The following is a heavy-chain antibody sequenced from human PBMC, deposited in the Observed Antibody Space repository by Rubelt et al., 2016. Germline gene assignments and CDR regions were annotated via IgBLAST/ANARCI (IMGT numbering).Heavy chain of an antibody. CDR1: GGTFSSYA. D-gene: IGHD3-10*01. J-gene: IGHJ6*02. CDR3: ASDYGV. V-gene: IGHV1-18*01. Sequence: QVQLDQSGAEVREPEASVKVSCKASGGTFSSYAISWVRKAPGQGLEWMGWISTYNGNTDYAQKLQGRITVTTDTPTSTVYMELRSLRSDDTAMYYCASDYGVWGQGTTVTVS. CDR2: ISTYNGNT.